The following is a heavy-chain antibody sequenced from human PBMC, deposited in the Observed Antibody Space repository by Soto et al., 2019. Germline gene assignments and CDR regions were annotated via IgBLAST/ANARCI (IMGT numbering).Heavy chain of an antibody. CDR2: ISYDGHNT. Sequence: QVQLVESGGGVVQPGGSLRLSCTASGFTFTTFGIHWVRQAPGKGLEWVALISYDGHNTYYSDSVKGRFTISRDNYKNTLTLQMNRLRAEDTAVYYCEKDLQAYGEFNYSYHRMDVWGQGTTVSVSS. CDR1: GFTFTTFG. CDR3: EKDLQAYGEFNYSYHRMDV. J-gene: IGHJ6*02. D-gene: IGHD1-7*01. V-gene: IGHV3-30*18.